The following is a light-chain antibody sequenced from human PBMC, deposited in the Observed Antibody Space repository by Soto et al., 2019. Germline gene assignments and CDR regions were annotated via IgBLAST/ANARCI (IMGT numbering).Light chain of an antibody. CDR1: SSDVGSYNL. V-gene: IGLV2-23*01. J-gene: IGLJ2*01. CDR3: CSYAGRWV. Sequence: QSALTQPASVSGSPGQSITISCTGTSSDVGSYNLVSWYQQHPGKAPKLMIYEGSKRPSGVSNRFSGSKSGNTASLTISGLQAEYEADYYCCSYAGRWVFGGGTKLTVL. CDR2: EGS.